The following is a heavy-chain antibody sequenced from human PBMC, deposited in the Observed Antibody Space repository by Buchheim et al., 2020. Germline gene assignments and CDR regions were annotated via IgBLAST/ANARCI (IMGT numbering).Heavy chain of an antibody. CDR3: AKVLGTYYYGSGMLFDY. D-gene: IGHD3-10*01. CDR2: ISASGGST. J-gene: IGHJ4*02. CDR1: GFTFSNYA. V-gene: IGHV3-23*01. Sequence: EVQLLESGGGLVQPGGSLRLSCAASGFTFSNYAMSWVRQAPGKGLEWVSAISASGGSTYYADSVKGRFTISRDNSKKTLYLQMNSLRAEDTAVYYCAKVLGTYYYGSGMLFDYWGQGTL.